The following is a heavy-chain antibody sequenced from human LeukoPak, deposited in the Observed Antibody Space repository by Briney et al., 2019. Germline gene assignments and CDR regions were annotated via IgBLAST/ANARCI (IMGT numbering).Heavy chain of an antibody. V-gene: IGHV4-39*01. CDR2: IYYSGST. CDR1: GGSISSSSYY. J-gene: IGHJ3*02. D-gene: IGHD2-21*01. Sequence: SETLSLTCTVSGGSISSSSYYWGWIRQPPGKGLEWIGSIYYSGSTYYNPSLKSRVTISVDTSKIQFSLKLSSVTAADTAVYYCATALGDCGGDCYTGAFDIWGQGTMVTVSS. CDR3: ATALGDCGGDCYTGAFDI.